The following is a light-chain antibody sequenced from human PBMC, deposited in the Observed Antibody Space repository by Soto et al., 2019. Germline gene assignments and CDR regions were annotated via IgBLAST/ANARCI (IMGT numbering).Light chain of an antibody. CDR1: QRVNNN. CDR2: GAS. V-gene: IGKV3-15*01. J-gene: IGKJ1*01. CDR3: QQYDTWPPWT. Sequence: EGVVTQSPATLSVSPGERATLSCRTSQRVNNNLAWYQQKPGQAPRLLVYGASTRATGIPARFSGNGSETEYTLTITSLESEDFAVYYCQQYDTWPPWTFGQGTKVEIE.